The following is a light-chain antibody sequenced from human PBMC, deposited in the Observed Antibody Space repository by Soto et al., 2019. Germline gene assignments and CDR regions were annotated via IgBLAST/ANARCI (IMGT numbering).Light chain of an antibody. CDR2: EAD. Sequence: QSALTQPASVSGSPGQSISISCTGSRSDVGSYNFVSWYQLFPGKAPKLIIYEADKRPSGVSSRFSGSKSGFTASLTISGLQAEDEADYFCSSYAGGSALIFGGGTKVTVL. CDR1: RSDVGSYNF. J-gene: IGLJ2*01. CDR3: SSYAGGSALI. V-gene: IGLV2-23*01.